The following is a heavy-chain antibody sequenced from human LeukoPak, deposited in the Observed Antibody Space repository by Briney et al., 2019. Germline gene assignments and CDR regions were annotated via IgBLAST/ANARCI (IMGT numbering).Heavy chain of an antibody. V-gene: IGHV3-74*01. CDR2: INSDGSST. CDR1: GFTFSNYA. Sequence: GGSLRLSCAASGFTFSNYAMSWVRQAPGKGLVWVSRINSDGSSTSYADSVKGRFTISRDNAKNTLYLQMNSLRAEDTAVYYCARERSTVDPFDYWGQGTLVTVSS. J-gene: IGHJ4*02. CDR3: ARERSTVDPFDY. D-gene: IGHD4-23*01.